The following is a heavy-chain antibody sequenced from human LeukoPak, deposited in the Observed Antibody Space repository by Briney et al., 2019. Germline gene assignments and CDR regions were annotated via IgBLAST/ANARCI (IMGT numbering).Heavy chain of an antibody. CDR2: INHSGST. CDR1: GGSFSGYY. D-gene: IGHD3-3*01. Sequence: SETLSLTCAVYGGSFSGYYWSWIRQPPGKGLEWIGEINHSGSTNYNPSLESRATISVDTSKNQFSLKLSSVTAADTAVYYCARLTLYYDFWSGYYKSYYFDYWGQGTLVTVSS. CDR3: ARLTLYYDFWSGYYKSYYFDY. J-gene: IGHJ4*02. V-gene: IGHV4-34*01.